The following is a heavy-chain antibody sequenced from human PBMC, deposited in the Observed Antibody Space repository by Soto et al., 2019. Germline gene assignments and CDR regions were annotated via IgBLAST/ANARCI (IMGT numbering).Heavy chain of an antibody. Sequence: QVQLVQSGAEVKKPGASVKVSCKASGYTFTSYDINWVRQATGQGLEWMGWMNPNSGNTGYAQKFQGRVTMTRNTSISTAYMDLSSLRSEDTAVYYCARVMYYYDSSGYYFLWFDPWGQGTLVTVSS. CDR3: ARVMYYYDSSGYYFLWFDP. CDR2: MNPNSGNT. CDR1: GYTFTSYD. J-gene: IGHJ5*02. V-gene: IGHV1-8*01. D-gene: IGHD3-22*01.